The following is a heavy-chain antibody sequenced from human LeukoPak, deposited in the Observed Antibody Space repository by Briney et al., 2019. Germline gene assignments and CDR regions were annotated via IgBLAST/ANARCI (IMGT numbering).Heavy chain of an antibody. J-gene: IGHJ5*02. CDR2: IYYSGST. V-gene: IGHV4-39*01. CDR1: GVSISSSSYY. Sequence: SETLSLTCTVSGVSISSSSYYWGWIRQPPGKGLEWIGSIYYSGSTYYNPSLKSQFTISVDTSKNQFSLKLSSVTAADTAVYYCARQGLVPAAIRHGFDPWGQGTLVTVSS. CDR3: ARQGLVPAAIRHGFDP. D-gene: IGHD2-2*02.